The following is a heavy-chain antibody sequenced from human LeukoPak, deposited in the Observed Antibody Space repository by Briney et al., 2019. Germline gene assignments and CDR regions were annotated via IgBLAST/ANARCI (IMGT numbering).Heavy chain of an antibody. CDR2: ISYDGSNK. Sequence: GRSLRLSCAASGFAFSNYAVHWVRQAPGKGLEWVAVISYDGSNKYYADSVKGRFTISRDNSKNTLYLQMNSLRAEDTAVYYCARFESIFGVVTHIDYWGQGTLVTVSS. CDR3: ARFESIFGVVTHIDY. CDR1: GFAFSNYA. J-gene: IGHJ4*02. D-gene: IGHD3-3*01. V-gene: IGHV3-30-3*01.